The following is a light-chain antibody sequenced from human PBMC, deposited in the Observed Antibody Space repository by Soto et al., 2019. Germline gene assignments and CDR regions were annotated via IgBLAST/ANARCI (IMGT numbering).Light chain of an antibody. Sequence: QSALTQPPSASGAPAQSVAISCTGTSSDVGSYNYVSWYQQHPGKAPKLMIYEVNKRPSGVPDRFSGSKSGNTASLTVSGLQAEDEADYYCSSYAGSSNVFGTGTQVTVL. CDR1: SSDVGSYNY. CDR3: SSYAGSSNV. CDR2: EVN. V-gene: IGLV2-8*01. J-gene: IGLJ1*01.